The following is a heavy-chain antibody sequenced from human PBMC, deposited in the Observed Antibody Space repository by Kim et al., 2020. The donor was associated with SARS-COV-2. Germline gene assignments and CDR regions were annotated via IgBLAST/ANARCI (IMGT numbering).Heavy chain of an antibody. Sequence: ASVKVSCKASGYTFTNYGLTWVRQAPGKGLEYVGWISGYNGNTNYAQKVQGRVTLARDTSTTTAYMILDSLTFDDTAVYYCARDGRRNSKGLGMDVWGQGTTVIVPS. J-gene: IGHJ6*02. D-gene: IGHD3-3*01. CDR1: GYTFTNYG. CDR2: ISGYNGNT. V-gene: IGHV1-18*01. CDR3: ARDGRRNSKGLGMDV.